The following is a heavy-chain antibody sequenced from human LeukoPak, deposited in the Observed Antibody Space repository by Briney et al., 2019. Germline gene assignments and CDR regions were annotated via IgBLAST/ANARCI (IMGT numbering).Heavy chain of an antibody. V-gene: IGHV4-34*01. D-gene: IGHD3-3*01. Sequence: SETLSLTCAVYGGSFSGYYWSWIRQPPGKGLEWLGEINHCGSTNYNPSLKSRVTIPVDTSKDQFSLKLSSATAADTGVYYCARGLYDFWNGLHEYFQQRGQGTLGTVSS. CDR3: ARGLYDFWNGLHEYFQQ. CDR2: INHCGST. J-gene: IGHJ1*01. CDR1: GGSFSGYY.